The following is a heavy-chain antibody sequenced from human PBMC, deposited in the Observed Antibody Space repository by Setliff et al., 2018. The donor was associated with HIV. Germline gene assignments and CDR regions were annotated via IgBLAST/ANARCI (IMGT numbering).Heavy chain of an antibody. CDR2: MNHSEH. CDR3: ARTITTFGVIGRGGRMDV. CDR1: GGSISTGGYY. D-gene: IGHD3-3*01. J-gene: IGHJ6*04. V-gene: IGHV4-39*07. Sequence: KPSETLSLTCTVSGGSISTGGYYWGWIRQSPGKGLEWIGDMNHSEHYYNPTLTSRVTISMDTSKDQLSLELSSVTAADTALYYCARTITTFGVIGRGGRMDVWGKGTTVTVSS.